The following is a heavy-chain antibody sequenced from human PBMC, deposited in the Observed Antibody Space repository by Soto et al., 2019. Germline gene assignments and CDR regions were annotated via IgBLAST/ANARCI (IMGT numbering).Heavy chain of an antibody. CDR3: ARSMVRELDAFDI. CDR2: IYYSGST. J-gene: IGHJ3*02. Sequence: SETLSLTCTVSGGTISRYYWSWIRQPPWKGLEWIGYIYYSGSTNYNPSLKSRVTISVDTSKNQFSLKLSSVTAADTAVYYCARSMVRELDAFDIWGQGTMVT. CDR1: GGTISRYY. D-gene: IGHD3-10*01. V-gene: IGHV4-59*01.